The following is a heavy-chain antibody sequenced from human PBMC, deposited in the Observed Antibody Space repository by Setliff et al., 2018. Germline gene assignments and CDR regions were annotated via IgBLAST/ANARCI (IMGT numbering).Heavy chain of an antibody. Sequence: LRLSCAASGFTLRNSGMHWVRQAPGRGLEWVTFISYDGFKIYYAESVKGRFTISRDISTNTLFLEIDSLRSEDTGLYYCAREGSIGWSQCLHHWGQGTPVTVA. V-gene: IGHV3-30*03. CDR2: ISYDGFKI. J-gene: IGHJ1*01. CDR1: GFTLRNSG. D-gene: IGHD6-19*01. CDR3: AREGSIGWSQCLHH.